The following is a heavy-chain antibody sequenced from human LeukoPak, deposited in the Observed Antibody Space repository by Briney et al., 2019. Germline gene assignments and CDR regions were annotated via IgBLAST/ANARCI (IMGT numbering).Heavy chain of an antibody. CDR1: GYTFTGYY. J-gene: IGHJ2*01. Sequence: ASVKVFCKASGYTFTGYYMHWVRQAPGQGLEWMGWINPNSGGTNYAQKFQGRVTMTRDTSISTAYMELSRLRSDDTAVYYCARDPRRYSSSWYPNTYWYFDLWGRGTLVTVSS. CDR3: ARDPRRYSSSWYPNTYWYFDL. V-gene: IGHV1-2*02. CDR2: INPNSGGT. D-gene: IGHD6-13*01.